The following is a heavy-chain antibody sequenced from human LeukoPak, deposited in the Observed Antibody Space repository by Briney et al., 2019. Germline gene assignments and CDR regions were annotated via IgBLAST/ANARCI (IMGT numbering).Heavy chain of an antibody. D-gene: IGHD3-22*01. J-gene: IGHJ4*02. CDR1: EFTFSSYS. Sequence: GGSLRLSCAGSEFTFSSYSMNWVRQAPGKGLEWVSSISGSSSDIYYADSVKGRFTISRDNSKNSLYLQMKSLRAEDTALYYCARRGYYDYSGFDYWGQGTLVTVSS. CDR3: ARRGYYDYSGFDY. CDR2: ISGSSSDI. V-gene: IGHV3-21*01.